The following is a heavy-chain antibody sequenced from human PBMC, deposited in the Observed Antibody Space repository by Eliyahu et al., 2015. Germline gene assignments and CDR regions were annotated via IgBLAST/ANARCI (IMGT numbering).Heavy chain of an antibody. D-gene: IGHD3-3*01. J-gene: IGHJ5*02. V-gene: IGHV4-39*07. CDR3: ARPNSSKLRFLVSGWFDP. CDR2: IYYSGST. Sequence: QLQLQESGPGLVKPSETLSXTXTVSGGSXXXXSYYWXWLRQPPGKGLEWIGSIYYSGSTYYNPSLKSRVTISVDTSKNQFSLKLSSVTAADTAVYYCARPNSSKLRFLVSGWFDPWGQGTLVTVSS. CDR1: GGSXXXXSYY.